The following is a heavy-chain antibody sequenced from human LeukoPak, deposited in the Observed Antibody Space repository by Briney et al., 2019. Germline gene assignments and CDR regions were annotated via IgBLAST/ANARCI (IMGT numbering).Heavy chain of an antibody. D-gene: IGHD3-22*01. Sequence: ASVKVSCKASGYTFTGYYMHWVRQAPGQGLEWVGIINPSGGSTSYAQKFQGRVTMTRDMSTSTVYMELSSLRSEDTAVYYCARDSEEVVAVYYFDYWGQGTLVTVSS. CDR2: INPSGGST. CDR3: ARDSEEVVAVYYFDY. V-gene: IGHV1-46*01. CDR1: GYTFTGYY. J-gene: IGHJ4*02.